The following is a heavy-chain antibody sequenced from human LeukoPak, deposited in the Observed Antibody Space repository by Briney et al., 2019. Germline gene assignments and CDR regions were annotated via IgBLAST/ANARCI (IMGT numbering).Heavy chain of an antibody. CDR3: AGEYYDILTGYYRIDY. Sequence: SETLSLTCTVSGGSISSYYWSWIRQPPGKGLEWIGYIYYSGSTNYNPSLKSRVTISVDTSKNQFSLKLSSVTAADTAVYYCAGEYYDILTGYYRIDYWGQGTLVTVFS. V-gene: IGHV4-59*01. J-gene: IGHJ4*02. D-gene: IGHD3-9*01. CDR1: GGSISSYY. CDR2: IYYSGST.